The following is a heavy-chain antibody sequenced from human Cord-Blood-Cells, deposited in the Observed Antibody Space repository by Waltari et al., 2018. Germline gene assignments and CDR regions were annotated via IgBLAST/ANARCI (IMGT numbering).Heavy chain of an antibody. CDR1: GYTFTSYA. CDR3: ARMGPDGFLSDAFDI. D-gene: IGHD3-10*01. Sequence: QVQLVQSGSELKNPGPSVNVSCKASGYTFTSYAMTLVPQASGQGLECMGWINTNTGNPTYAQGLTGRFVFSLDTSVSTAYLQICSLKAEDTAVYYCARMGPDGFLSDAFDIWGQGTMVTVSS. V-gene: IGHV7-4-1*01. CDR2: INTNTGNP. J-gene: IGHJ3*02.